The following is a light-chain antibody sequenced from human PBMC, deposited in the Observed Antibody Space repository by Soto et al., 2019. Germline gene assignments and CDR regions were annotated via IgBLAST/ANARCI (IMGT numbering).Light chain of an antibody. CDR1: QSISRSY. CDR3: QQYGGSPRFT. V-gene: IGKV3-20*01. Sequence: EIVLMQSPGTLSLSPGERATLSCRASQSISRSYLAWYQQTPGQAPRLLIYGASSRATGNPYWFSGSGSGTDLTLTISILDTDSIAGYSCQQYGGSPRFTFGGGTKVEI. J-gene: IGKJ4*01. CDR2: GAS.